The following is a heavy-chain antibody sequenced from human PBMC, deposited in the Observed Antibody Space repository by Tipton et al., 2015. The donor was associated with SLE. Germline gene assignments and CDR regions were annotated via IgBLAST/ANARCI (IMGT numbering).Heavy chain of an antibody. CDR3: ARSTVTTVGFLN. CDR2: IYYSGST. V-gene: IGHV4-31*03. Sequence: TLSLTCTVSGGSISTGGYYWSWIRQHPGKGLEWIGYIYYSGSTYYNPSLKSRVTISLDTSKNHFFLKMTSVTAADTAVYYCARSTVTTVGFLNWGQGTLATVSS. CDR1: GGSISTGGYY. D-gene: IGHD4-11*01. J-gene: IGHJ1*01.